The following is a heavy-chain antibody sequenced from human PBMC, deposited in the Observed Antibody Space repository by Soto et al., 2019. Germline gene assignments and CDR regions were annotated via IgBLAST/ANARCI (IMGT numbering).Heavy chain of an antibody. CDR1: GFTFSSYG. CDR3: ARAKPDIRYCSSTSCYSSELVYYYYGMDV. D-gene: IGHD2-2*02. Sequence: PGGSLRLSCAASGFTFSSYGMHWVRQAPGKGLEWVAVIWYDGSNKYYADSVKGRFTISRDNSKNTLYLQMNSLRAEDTAVYYCARAKPDIRYCSSTSCYSSELVYYYYGMDVWGQGTTVTVSS. J-gene: IGHJ6*02. CDR2: IWYDGSNK. V-gene: IGHV3-33*01.